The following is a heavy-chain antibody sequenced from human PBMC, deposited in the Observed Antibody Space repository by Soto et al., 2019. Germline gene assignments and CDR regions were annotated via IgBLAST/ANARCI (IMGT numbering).Heavy chain of an antibody. Sequence: ASVKVSCKASGYTFTSYGISWVRQAPGQGLEWMGWISAYNGNTNYAQKLQGRVTMTTDTSTSTAYMELRSLRSDDTAVYYCAGDCAYGDYVYYYYGMDVWGKGTTVPVSS. CDR1: GYTFTSYG. V-gene: IGHV1-18*04. D-gene: IGHD4-17*01. CDR3: AGDCAYGDYVYYYYGMDV. J-gene: IGHJ6*04. CDR2: ISAYNGNT.